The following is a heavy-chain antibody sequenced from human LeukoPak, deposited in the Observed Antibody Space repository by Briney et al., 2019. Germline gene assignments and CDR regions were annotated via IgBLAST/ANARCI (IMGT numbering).Heavy chain of an antibody. CDR1: GGSMSSYY. CDR2: IYYNGNT. V-gene: IGHV4-59*08. J-gene: IGHJ4*02. D-gene: IGHD3-10*01. CDR3: ASGSGSYINY. Sequence: SETLSLTCTVSGGSMSSYYWSWIRQPPGRGLEWIGYIYYNGNTNYNPSLKSRVTISIDTSKNQFSLKLSSVTAADTAVYYCASGSGSYINYWGQGTLVTVS.